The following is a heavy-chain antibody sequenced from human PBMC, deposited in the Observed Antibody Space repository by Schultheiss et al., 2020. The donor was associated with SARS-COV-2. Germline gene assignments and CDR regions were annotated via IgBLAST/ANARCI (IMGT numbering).Heavy chain of an antibody. D-gene: IGHD3-3*01. V-gene: IGHV2-26*01. CDR3: ARTVPLYYDFWSGYYPNYYYYMDV. CDR1: GFSLSNARMG. Sequence: SGPTLVKPTETLTLTCTVSGFSLSNARMGVSWIRQPPGKALEWLAHIFSNDEKSYSTSLKSRLTISKDTSKSQVVLTMTNMDPVDTATYYCARTVPLYYDFWSGYYPNYYYYMDVWGKGTTVTVS. CDR2: IFSNDEK. J-gene: IGHJ6*03.